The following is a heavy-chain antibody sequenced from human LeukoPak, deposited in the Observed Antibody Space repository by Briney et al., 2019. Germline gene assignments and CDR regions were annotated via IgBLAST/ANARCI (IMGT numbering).Heavy chain of an antibody. CDR1: GYTFTGYY. J-gene: IGHJ5*02. Sequence: ASVKVSCKASGYTFTGYYMHSVREAPGQGLEWMGWINPNSGGTNYAQKFQGRVTMTRDTSISTAYMELSRLRTDDTAVYYCARELEEEDWVDPWGQGTVVTVP. D-gene: IGHD3-3*02. V-gene: IGHV1-2*02. CDR3: ARELEEEDWVDP. CDR2: INPNSGGT.